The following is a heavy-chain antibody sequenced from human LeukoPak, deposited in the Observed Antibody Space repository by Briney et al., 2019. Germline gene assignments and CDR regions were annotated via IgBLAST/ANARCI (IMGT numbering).Heavy chain of an antibody. D-gene: IGHD2-15*01. CDR3: ARDRGYCSGGSCLRSRYWFDP. CDR1: GGTFSSYA. CDR2: IIPIFGTA. Sequence: ASVKVSCKASGGTFSSYAISWVRQAPGQGLEWMGGIIPIFGTANYAQKFQGRVTITADESTSTAYMELSRLRSDDTAVYYCARDRGYCSGGSCLRSRYWFDPWGQGTLVTVSS. J-gene: IGHJ5*02. V-gene: IGHV1-69*13.